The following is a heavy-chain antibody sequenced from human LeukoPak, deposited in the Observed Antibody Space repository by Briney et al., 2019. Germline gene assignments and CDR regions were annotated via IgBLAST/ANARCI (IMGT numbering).Heavy chain of an antibody. CDR2: INSDGSST. CDR1: GFTFSSYW. CDR3: AKDGSSSWSPLNFDY. V-gene: IGHV3-74*01. J-gene: IGHJ4*02. D-gene: IGHD6-13*01. Sequence: GGSLRLSCAASGFTFSSYWMHWVRQAPGKGLVWVSRINSDGSSTSYADSVKGRFTISRDNAKNTLYLQMNSLRAEDTAVYYCAKDGSSSWSPLNFDYWGRGTLVTVSS.